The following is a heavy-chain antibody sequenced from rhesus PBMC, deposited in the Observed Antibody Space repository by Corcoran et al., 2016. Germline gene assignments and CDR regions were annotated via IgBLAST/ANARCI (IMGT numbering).Heavy chain of an antibody. D-gene: IGHD4-23*01. CDR2: IYGSGGSN. V-gene: IGHV4S14*01. CDR1: GGSISGYYY. J-gene: IGHJ4*01. CDR3: ASYSNYAVYYFGY. Sequence: QVQLQESGPGLVKPSETLSLTCAVSGGSISGYYYWSWIRQPPGKGLEWIGSIYGSGGSNYLNPSLKSRVTLSVDTSKNQFSLKLNSVTAADTAVYYCASYSNYAVYYFGYWGQGVLVTVSS.